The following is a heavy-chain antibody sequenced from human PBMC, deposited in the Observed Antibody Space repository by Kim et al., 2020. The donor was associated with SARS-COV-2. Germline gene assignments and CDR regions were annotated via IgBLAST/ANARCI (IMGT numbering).Heavy chain of an antibody. Sequence: GRFTISRENAKNSLYLQMNSLRAGDTAVYYCARGGIAAAGSLYYYYGMDVWGQGTTVTVSS. D-gene: IGHD6-13*01. J-gene: IGHJ6*02. CDR3: ARGGIAAAGSLYYYYGMDV. V-gene: IGHV3-13*01.